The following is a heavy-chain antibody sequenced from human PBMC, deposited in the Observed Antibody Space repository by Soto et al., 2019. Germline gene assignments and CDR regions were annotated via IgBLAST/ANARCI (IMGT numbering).Heavy chain of an antibody. CDR1: GSTFSSYA. V-gene: IGHV3-23*01. D-gene: IGHD3-3*01. CDR3: ALLRFLEWSTYFDY. CDR2: ISGSADST. Sequence: QPGGSLRLSCAASGSTFSSYAMSWVRQAPGKGLEWVSTISGSADSTYYADSVKGRFTISRDNSKNTLYLQMNSLRAEDTAVYYCALLRFLEWSTYFDYWGQGTLVTVSS. J-gene: IGHJ4*02.